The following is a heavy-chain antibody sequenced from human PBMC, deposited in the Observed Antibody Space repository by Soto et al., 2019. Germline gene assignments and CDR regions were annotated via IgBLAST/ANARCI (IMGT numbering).Heavy chain of an antibody. D-gene: IGHD6-25*01. V-gene: IGHV4-59*01. CDR2: IYYSGST. CDR1: GGSISSYY. J-gene: IGHJ4*02. CDR3: AGGPQRLRTTPGY. Sequence: SETLSLTCTVSGGSISSYYWSWIRQPPGKGLEWIGYIYYSGSTNYNPSLKSRVTISVDTSKNQFSLKLSSVTAADTAVYYCAGGPQRLRTTPGYWGQGTLVTVSS.